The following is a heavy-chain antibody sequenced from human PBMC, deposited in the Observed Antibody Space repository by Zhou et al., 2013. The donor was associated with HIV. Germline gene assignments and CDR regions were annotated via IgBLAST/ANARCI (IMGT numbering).Heavy chain of an antibody. CDR1: GYTLTAYY. V-gene: IGHV1-2*02. Sequence: QVQLVQSGAEVKKPGASVNVSCKASGYTLTAYYMHWVRQAPGQGLEWMGWINPNTGGTFYAQKFQGRVTMTRDTSISTAYMELSRLRSDDTAVYYCARRPQPVFLELVIDLYYFDYWGQGTLVHRLL. CDR3: ARRPQPVFLELVIDLYYFDY. CDR2: INPNTGGT. D-gene: IGHD3-3*01. J-gene: IGHJ4*02.